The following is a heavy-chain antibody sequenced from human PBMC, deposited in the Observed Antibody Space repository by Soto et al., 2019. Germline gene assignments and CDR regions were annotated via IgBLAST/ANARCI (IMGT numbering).Heavy chain of an antibody. V-gene: IGHV3-30*18. CDR3: AKSVYNWNDGFFDY. CDR2: ISYDEINK. J-gene: IGHJ4*02. CDR1: GFTFSSYG. Sequence: PGGSLRLSCAASGFTFSSYGMHWVRQAPGKGLEWVAIISYDEINKYYADSVKGRFTISRDNSKNTLYLQMNSLRAEDTAMYYCAKSVYNWNDGFFDYWGQGT. D-gene: IGHD1-1*01.